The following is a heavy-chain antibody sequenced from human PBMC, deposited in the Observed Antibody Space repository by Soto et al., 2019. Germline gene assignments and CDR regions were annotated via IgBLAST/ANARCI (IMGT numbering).Heavy chain of an antibody. CDR3: ARGGGGSGSYYRNNWFDP. CDR2: IYYSGST. J-gene: IGHJ5*02. Sequence: SETLSLTCTVSGGSISSYYWSWIRQPPGKGLEWIGYIYYSGSTNYNPSLKSRVTISVDTSKNQSSLKLSSVTAADTAVYYCARGGGGSGSYYRNNWFDPWGQGTLVTVSS. CDR1: GGSISSYY. V-gene: IGHV4-59*01. D-gene: IGHD3-10*01.